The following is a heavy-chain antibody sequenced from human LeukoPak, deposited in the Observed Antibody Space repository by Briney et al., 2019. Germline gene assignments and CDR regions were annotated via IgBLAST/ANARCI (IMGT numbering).Heavy chain of an antibody. J-gene: IGHJ4*02. D-gene: IGHD3-3*01. Sequence: GGSLRLSCAASGFTVSSNYMSWVRQAPGKGLEWVSVIYSGGSTYYADSVKGRFTISRDNSKNTLYLQMNSLRAEDTAVYYCAKDRRFLEWLLLDYWGQGTLVTVSS. CDR1: GFTVSSNY. CDR3: AKDRRFLEWLLLDY. CDR2: IYSGGST. V-gene: IGHV3-53*01.